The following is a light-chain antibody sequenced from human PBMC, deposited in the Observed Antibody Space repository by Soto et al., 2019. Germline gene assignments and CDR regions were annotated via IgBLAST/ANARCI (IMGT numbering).Light chain of an antibody. V-gene: IGKV2-28*01. J-gene: IGKJ4*01. Sequence: DRVMTQSPLSLPVTPGEPASISCRSSQSLLHSNGYNYLDWYLQKPGQSPQLLIYLGSNRASGVPDRFSGSGSGTDFTLKISRVEAEDVGVYYCMQALQTPWPFGGGTKVEIK. CDR2: LGS. CDR3: MQALQTPWP. CDR1: QSLLHSNGYNY.